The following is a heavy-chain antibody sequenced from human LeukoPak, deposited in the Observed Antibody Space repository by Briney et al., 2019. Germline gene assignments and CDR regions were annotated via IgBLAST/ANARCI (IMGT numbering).Heavy chain of an antibody. Sequence: GGSLRLSCAASGFTFSTYSTNWVRQAPGKGLEWVSSISSSSSYIYYADSVKGRFTISRDNAKNALYLQMNSLRAEDTAVYYCARAHRSSWYGFGFWGQGTLVTVSS. D-gene: IGHD6-13*01. J-gene: IGHJ4*02. V-gene: IGHV3-21*01. CDR2: ISSSSSYI. CDR3: ARAHRSSWYGFGF. CDR1: GFTFSTYS.